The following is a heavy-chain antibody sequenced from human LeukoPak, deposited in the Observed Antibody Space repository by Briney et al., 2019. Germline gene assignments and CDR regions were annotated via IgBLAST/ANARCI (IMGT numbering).Heavy chain of an antibody. Sequence: PGGSLRLTCAASGFTFSSYAMSWVRQAPGKGLEWVSAISGSGGSTYYADSVKGRFTISRDNSKNTLYLQMNSLRAEDTAVYYCAKVSRPKLLWFGESPRDFDYWDQGTLVTVSS. CDR3: AKVSRPKLLWFGESPRDFDY. CDR2: ISGSGGST. D-gene: IGHD3-10*01. J-gene: IGHJ4*02. CDR1: GFTFSSYA. V-gene: IGHV3-23*01.